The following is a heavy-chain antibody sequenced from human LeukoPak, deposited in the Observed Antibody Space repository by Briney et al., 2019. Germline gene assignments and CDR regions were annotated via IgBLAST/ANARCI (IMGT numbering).Heavy chain of an antibody. V-gene: IGHV3-74*01. Sequence: GGSLRLSCAASGFTFSSYWMHWVRQAPGKGLVWVSRINSDGSSTSYADSVKGRFTITRDNAKNTLYLQMNSLRAEDTAVYYCTYGSGSYFGYWGQGTLVTVSS. CDR3: TYGSGSYFGY. J-gene: IGHJ4*02. CDR2: INSDGSST. CDR1: GFTFSSYW. D-gene: IGHD3-10*01.